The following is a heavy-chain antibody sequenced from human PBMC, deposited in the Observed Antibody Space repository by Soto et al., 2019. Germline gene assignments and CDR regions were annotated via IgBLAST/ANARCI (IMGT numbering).Heavy chain of an antibody. J-gene: IGHJ5*02. CDR2: IYHSGST. D-gene: IGHD6-13*01. V-gene: IGHV4-30-2*01. Sequence: TLSLTCAVSGGSISSGGYSWSWIRQPPGKGLEWIGYIYHSGSTYYNPSLKSRVTISVDRSKNQFSLKLSSVTAADTAVYYRARGSSSWYVPWFDPWGQGTLVTVSS. CDR3: ARGSSSWYVPWFDP. CDR1: GGSISSGGYS.